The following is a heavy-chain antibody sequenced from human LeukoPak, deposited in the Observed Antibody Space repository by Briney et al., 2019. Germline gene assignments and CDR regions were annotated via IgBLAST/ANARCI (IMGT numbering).Heavy chain of an antibody. CDR1: GFTFSSYA. CDR3: ARGTSIAVAATLYYFDY. CDR2: ISYDGSNK. D-gene: IGHD6-19*01. J-gene: IGHJ4*02. Sequence: GGSLRLSCAASGFTFSSYAMHWVRQAPGKGLEWVAVISYDGSNKYYADSVKGRFTISRDNSKNTLYLQMNSLRAEDTAVYYCARGTSIAVAATLYYFDYWGQGTLVTVSS. V-gene: IGHV3-30-3*01.